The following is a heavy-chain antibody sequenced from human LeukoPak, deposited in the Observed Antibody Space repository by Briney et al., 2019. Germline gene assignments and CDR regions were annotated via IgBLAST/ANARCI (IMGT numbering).Heavy chain of an antibody. CDR2: INHSGST. D-gene: IGHD3-22*01. CDR1: GGSFSGYY. Sequence: SETLSLTCAVYGGSFSGYYWSWIRQPPGKGLEWIGEINHSGSTNYNPSLKSRVTISVDTSKNQFSLKLSSVTAADTAVYYCARGLSYYYDSSGYYYFDYWGQGTLVTVFS. V-gene: IGHV4-34*01. CDR3: ARGLSYYYDSSGYYYFDY. J-gene: IGHJ4*02.